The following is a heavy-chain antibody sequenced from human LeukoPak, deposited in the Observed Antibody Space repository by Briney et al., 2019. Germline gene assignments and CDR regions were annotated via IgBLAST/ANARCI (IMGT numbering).Heavy chain of an antibody. V-gene: IGHV1-2*02. J-gene: IGHJ3*02. CDR3: ASDYSKPTGAFDI. CDR1: GYTFTGYY. D-gene: IGHD4-4*01. CDR2: INPNSGDT. Sequence: ASVKVSCKASGYTFTGYYMHWVRQAPGQGLEWMGWINPNSGDTNYAQKFQGRVTMTRDTSISTAYMELSRLRSDDTAVYYCASDYSKPTGAFDIWGQGTMVTVSS.